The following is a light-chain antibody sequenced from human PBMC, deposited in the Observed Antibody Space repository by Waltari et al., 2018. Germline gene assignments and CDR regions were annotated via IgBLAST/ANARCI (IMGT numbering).Light chain of an antibody. CDR3: HSRDASGVGGS. Sequence: SSELTQDPTVSVAMGQTVRITCQGDSLRSYYASWYQQRPGQAPILVFSGNNNRPSGVPDRVSGSSSDNTAVLTITGAQAEDEASYYCHSRDASGVGGSFGGGTKLTVL. CDR1: SLRSYY. CDR2: GNN. J-gene: IGLJ2*01. V-gene: IGLV3-19*01.